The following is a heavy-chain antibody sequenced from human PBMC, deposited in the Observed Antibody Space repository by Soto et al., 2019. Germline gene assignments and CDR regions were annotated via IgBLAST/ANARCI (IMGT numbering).Heavy chain of an antibody. Sequence: GASVKVSCKASGYTFTRYGISWVRQATGQGLEWMGWISAYNGNTNDAQKLQGRVTMTTDTSTSTAYMELRSLRSDDTAVYYCARGPYGDYLDYWGQGTLVTVSS. D-gene: IGHD4-17*01. CDR1: GYTFTRYG. J-gene: IGHJ4*02. V-gene: IGHV1-18*01. CDR2: ISAYNGNT. CDR3: ARGPYGDYLDY.